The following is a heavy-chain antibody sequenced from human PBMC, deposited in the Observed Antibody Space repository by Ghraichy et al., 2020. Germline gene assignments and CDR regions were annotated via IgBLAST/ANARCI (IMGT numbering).Heavy chain of an antibody. V-gene: IGHV1-69*13. CDR1: GGTFSSYA. CDR3: ARGENKGYYDFWSGYLNAYYYYGMDV. Sequence: SVKVSCKASGGTFSSYAISWVRQAPGQGLEWMGGIIPIFGTANYAQKFQGRVTITADESTSTAYMELSSLRSEDTAVYYCARGENKGYYDFWSGYLNAYYYYGMDVWGQGTTVTVSS. D-gene: IGHD3-3*01. J-gene: IGHJ6*02. CDR2: IIPIFGTA.